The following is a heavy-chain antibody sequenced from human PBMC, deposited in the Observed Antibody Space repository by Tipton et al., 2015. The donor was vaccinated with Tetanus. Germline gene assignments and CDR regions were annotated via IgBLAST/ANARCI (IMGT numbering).Heavy chain of an antibody. CDR3: TTDTPQSSGQSFDY. CDR1: GFIFSNAW. V-gene: IGHV3-15*07. J-gene: IGHJ4*02. D-gene: IGHD6-19*01. CDR2: IKRKTDGGTT. Sequence: SLRLSCAASGFIFSNAWMNWVRQAPGKGLEWVGRIKRKTDGGTTDYAAPVKGRFTISRDDSENTLYLEMNSLKTEGTALYYCTTDTPQSSGQSFDYWGQGTLVTVSS.